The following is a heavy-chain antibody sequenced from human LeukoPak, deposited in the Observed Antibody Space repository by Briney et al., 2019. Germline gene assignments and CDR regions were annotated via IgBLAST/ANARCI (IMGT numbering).Heavy chain of an antibody. J-gene: IGHJ6*03. Sequence: EASVKVSCKSSGYTFTSYGVSWVRQAPGQGLEWMGWINPNSGDTKYAQKFQGRVTMTRDTSNNTVYMDLTRLIFDDTAMYYCARVGVFRFEVGDVYYYYMDVWGKGTTVIISS. D-gene: IGHD2-21*02. V-gene: IGHV1-2*02. CDR2: INPNSGDT. CDR3: ARVGVFRFEVGDVYYYYMDV. CDR1: GYTFTSYG.